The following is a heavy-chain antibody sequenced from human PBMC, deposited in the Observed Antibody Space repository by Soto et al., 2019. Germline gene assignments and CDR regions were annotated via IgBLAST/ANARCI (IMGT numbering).Heavy chain of an antibody. J-gene: IGHJ5*02. CDR1: GYSFTTYA. CDR3: ARGLYPSTSGNSWFDP. D-gene: IGHD3-3*01. CDR2: INAGNGDT. Sequence: QVQLVQSGAEVKKPGASLKVSCKASGYSFTTYATHWLRQAPGQRLEWMGCINAGNGDTKSSQKFQGRVSITRDTAASTAYMELTSLTSEDTAVYYWARGLYPSTSGNSWFDPWGQGTLVTVSS. V-gene: IGHV1-3*01.